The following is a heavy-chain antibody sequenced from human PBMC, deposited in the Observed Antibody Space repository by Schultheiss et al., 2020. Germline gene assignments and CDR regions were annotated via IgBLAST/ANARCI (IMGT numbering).Heavy chain of an antibody. J-gene: IGHJ4*02. CDR2: ISSTSATI. CDR1: GFTLSSYA. D-gene: IGHD2-21*01. V-gene: IGHV3-48*04. CDR3: ATSGDSTRQPFDF. Sequence: GESLKISCVDSGFTLSSYAMNWVRQAPGKGLEWLSFISSTSATIYYLNSVKGRFTISRDNSKNSLYLQLNNLRAEDTAVYYCATSGDSTRQPFDFWGRGTLVTVSS.